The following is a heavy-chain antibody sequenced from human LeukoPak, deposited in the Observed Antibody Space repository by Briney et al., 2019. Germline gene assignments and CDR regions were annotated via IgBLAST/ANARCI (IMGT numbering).Heavy chain of an antibody. Sequence: PGGSLRLSCAASGFTFSSYWMSWVRQAPGKGLEWVANIKQDGSEKYYVDSVKGRYTISRDNAKNSLYLQMNSLRAEDTAVYYCARDPTGYCSGGSCYHDYWGQGTLVTVSS. CDR3: ARDPTGYCSGGSCYHDY. D-gene: IGHD2-15*01. V-gene: IGHV3-7*01. CDR1: GFTFSSYW. J-gene: IGHJ4*02. CDR2: IKQDGSEK.